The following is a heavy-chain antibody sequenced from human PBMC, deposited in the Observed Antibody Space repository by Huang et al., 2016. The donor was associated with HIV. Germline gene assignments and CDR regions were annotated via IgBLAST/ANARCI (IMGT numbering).Heavy chain of an antibody. CDR3: ATGKYGSYFNY. J-gene: IGHJ4*02. CDR2: LVSEDEET. D-gene: IGHD2-2*01. CDR1: GYTLSELS. Sequence: QVQLTQSGAEVKKPGASVKVSCKVSGYTLSELSMNWVRQAPGKGLGWMGGLVSEDEETIDAQKFQGRLTMTEDTSADTAYMGLASLRSEYTAVYYWATGKYGSYFNYWGQGTLVTVSS. V-gene: IGHV1-24*01.